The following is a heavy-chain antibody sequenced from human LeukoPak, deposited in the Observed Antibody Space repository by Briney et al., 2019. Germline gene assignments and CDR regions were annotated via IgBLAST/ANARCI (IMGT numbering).Heavy chain of an antibody. D-gene: IGHD4-23*01. V-gene: IGHV5-51*01. CDR1: GYRFTSYW. CDR2: IYPGVSDT. Sequence: GESLKISCKGSGYRFTSYWIGWVRQMPGKGLEWMGIIYPGVSDTRYSPSFQGQVTISADKSISAAYLQWSSLKASDTAMYYCARHTNDYGGYGDYWGQGTLVTVSS. CDR3: ARHTNDYGGYGDY. J-gene: IGHJ4*02.